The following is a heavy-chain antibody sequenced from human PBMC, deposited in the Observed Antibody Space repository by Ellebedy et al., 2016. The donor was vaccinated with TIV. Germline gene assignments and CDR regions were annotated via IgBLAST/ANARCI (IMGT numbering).Heavy chain of an antibody. CDR3: ARDHVEMATILSAFGI. CDR2: IYISGST. J-gene: IGHJ3*02. Sequence: SETLSLXXTVSGGSISSYYWSWIRQPAGKGLEWIGRIYISGSTNYNPSFKSRVIMSVDTSKNQFFLNLRSVTAADTAVYYCARDHVEMATILSAFGIWGQGIMVTVSS. D-gene: IGHD5-24*01. CDR1: GGSISSYY. V-gene: IGHV4-4*07.